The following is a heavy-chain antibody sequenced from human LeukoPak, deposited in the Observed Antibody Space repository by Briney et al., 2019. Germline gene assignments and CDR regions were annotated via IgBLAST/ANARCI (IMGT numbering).Heavy chain of an antibody. Sequence: SETLSLTCTVSGGSISSYYWSWIRQPPGKGLEWIGYIYYSGSTNYNPSLKSRVTISVDTSKNQFSLKLSSVTAADTAVYYCARGLRYDSSGYYLYYYYMDVWGKGTTVTISS. V-gene: IGHV4-59*01. D-gene: IGHD3-22*01. CDR2: IYYSGST. CDR3: ARGLRYDSSGYYLYYYYMDV. CDR1: GGSISSYY. J-gene: IGHJ6*03.